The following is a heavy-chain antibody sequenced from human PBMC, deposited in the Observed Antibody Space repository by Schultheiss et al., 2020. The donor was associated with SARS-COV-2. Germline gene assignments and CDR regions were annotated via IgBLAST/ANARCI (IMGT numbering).Heavy chain of an antibody. CDR3: ARDYGDYALNFDY. CDR2: IYYSGST. J-gene: IGHJ4*02. V-gene: IGHV4-39*07. Sequence: SETLSLTCTVSGGSISSSSYYWGWIRQPPGKGLEWIGSIYYSGSTYYNPSLKSRVTISVDTSKNQFSLKLSSVTAADTAVYYCARDYGDYALNFDYWGQGTLVTVSS. CDR1: GGSISSSSYY. D-gene: IGHD4-17*01.